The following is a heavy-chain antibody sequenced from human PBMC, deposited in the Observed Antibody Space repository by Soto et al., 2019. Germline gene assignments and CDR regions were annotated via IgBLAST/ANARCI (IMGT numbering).Heavy chain of an antibody. CDR1: GGSISSSNW. D-gene: IGHD3-10*01. V-gene: IGHV4-4*02. CDR3: ARERAWFGEFLPVQDYGMDV. J-gene: IGHJ6*02. Sequence: QVQLQESGPGLVKPSGTLSLTCAVSGGSISSSNWWSWVRQPPGKGLEWIGEIYHSWSTNYNPSLMSRVTISVDKSKNQFSLKLSSVTAADTAVYYCARERAWFGEFLPVQDYGMDVWGQGTTVTVSS. CDR2: IYHSWST.